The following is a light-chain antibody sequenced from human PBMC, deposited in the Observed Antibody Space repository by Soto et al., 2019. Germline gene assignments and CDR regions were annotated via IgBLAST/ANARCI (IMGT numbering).Light chain of an antibody. V-gene: IGLV2-11*01. CDR1: GSGLGHYNS. CDR2: DVS. Sequence: QSALTQPRSVSGSPGQSVTISCTGTGSGLGHYNSVSWYQYHPGKAPKLIIFDVSERPAGVPDRFSGSKSANTASLTISGLQVEDEADSYCCSYAGSYVYVFGTATKLTVL. J-gene: IGLJ1*01. CDR3: CSYAGSYVYV.